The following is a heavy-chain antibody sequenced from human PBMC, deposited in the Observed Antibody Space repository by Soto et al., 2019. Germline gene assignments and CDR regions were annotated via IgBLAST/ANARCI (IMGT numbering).Heavy chain of an antibody. Sequence: SETLSLTCTVSGGSISSYYWSWIRQPPGKGLEWIGYIYYSGTTNYNPSLKSRVTISVDRSKNQFSLKLSSVTAADTAVYYCAIHYCSSTTCYPFFYYWGQGTPVPVSS. CDR1: GGSISSYY. CDR2: IYYSGTT. V-gene: IGHV4-59*08. CDR3: AIHYCSSTTCYPFFYY. D-gene: IGHD2-2*01. J-gene: IGHJ4*02.